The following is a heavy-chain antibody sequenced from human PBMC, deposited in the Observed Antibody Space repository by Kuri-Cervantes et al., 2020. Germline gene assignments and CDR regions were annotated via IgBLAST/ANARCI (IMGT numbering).Heavy chain of an antibody. Sequence: LSLTCAASGFTFSSYWMHWVRQAPGKGLVWVSRINSDGSSTSYADSVKGRFTISRDNAKNTLYLQMNSLRAEDTAVYCCAKSGPGYCSGGSCPGDAFDIWGQGTMVTVSS. CDR3: AKSGPGYCSGGSCPGDAFDI. J-gene: IGHJ3*02. V-gene: IGHV3-74*01. CDR2: INSDGSST. CDR1: GFTFSSYW. D-gene: IGHD2-15*01.